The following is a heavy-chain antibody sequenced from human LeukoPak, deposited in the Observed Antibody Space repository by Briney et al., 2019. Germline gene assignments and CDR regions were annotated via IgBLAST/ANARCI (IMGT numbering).Heavy chain of an antibody. D-gene: IGHD3-10*01. CDR2: ISGSGGST. Sequence: RTGGSLRLSCAASGFTFSSYAMSWVRQAPGKGLECVSAISGSGGSTYYADSVKGRFTISRDNSKNTLYLQMNSLRAEDTAVYYCAKAKYYGSSLMDVWGQGTTVTVSS. CDR3: AKAKYYGSSLMDV. J-gene: IGHJ6*02. CDR1: GFTFSSYA. V-gene: IGHV3-23*01.